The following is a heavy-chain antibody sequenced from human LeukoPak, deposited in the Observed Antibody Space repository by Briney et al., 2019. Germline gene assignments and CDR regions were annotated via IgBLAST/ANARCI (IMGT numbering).Heavy chain of an antibody. CDR3: ARGHSSGWYEVTDFDY. V-gene: IGHV1-46*01. D-gene: IGHD6-13*01. CDR2: INPSGGST. Sequence: ASVKVSCKASAYTFTSYYMHWVRHPPGQGLEWLGIINPSGGSTSYAQKFQGRVTMTRDTSTSTGYMELSSLRSEGTAVYYCARGHSSGWYEVTDFDYWGQGTLVTVSS. J-gene: IGHJ4*02. CDR1: AYTFTSYY.